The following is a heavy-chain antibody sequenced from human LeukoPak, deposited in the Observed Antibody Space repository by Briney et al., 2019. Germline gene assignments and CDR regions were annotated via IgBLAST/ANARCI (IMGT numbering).Heavy chain of an antibody. D-gene: IGHD6-6*01. CDR2: ISYDKNNK. CDR1: GFTFSNYA. V-gene: IGHV3-30-3*01. CDR3: ARDLDSSSYFDY. Sequence: GGSLRLSCAASGFTFSNYAMHWARQAPGKGLEWVAVISYDKNNKYYADSVKGRFTISRDNSKNTLYLQMNSLRAEDTAVYYCARDLDSSSYFDYWGQGTLVTVSS. J-gene: IGHJ4*02.